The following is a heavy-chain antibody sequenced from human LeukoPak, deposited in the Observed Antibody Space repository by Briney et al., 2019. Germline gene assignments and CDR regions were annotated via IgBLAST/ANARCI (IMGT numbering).Heavy chain of an antibody. V-gene: IGHV3-20*04. CDR1: GFTFDDYA. CDR3: ARLMSGNFDY. J-gene: IGHJ4*02. CDR2: INWNGGST. D-gene: IGHD6-25*01. Sequence: GGSLRLSCAASGFTFDDYAMSWVRHAPGKGLEWVSDINWNGGSTGYADSVKGRFTISRDNAKNSLYLQMNSLRAEDTALYYCARLMSGNFDYWGQGTLVTVSS.